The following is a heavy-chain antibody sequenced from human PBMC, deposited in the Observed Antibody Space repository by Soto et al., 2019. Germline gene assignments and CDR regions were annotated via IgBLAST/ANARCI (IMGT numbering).Heavy chain of an antibody. CDR1: GGSFSGYY. V-gene: IGHV4-34*01. Sequence: SETLSLTCAVYGGSFSGYYWSCIRQPPGKGLEWIGEINHSGSTNYNPSLKSRVTISVDTSKNQFSLKLSSVTAADTAVYYCARGDDTAMAKGWFDPWGQGTLVTVSS. D-gene: IGHD5-18*01. CDR2: INHSGST. CDR3: ARGDDTAMAKGWFDP. J-gene: IGHJ5*02.